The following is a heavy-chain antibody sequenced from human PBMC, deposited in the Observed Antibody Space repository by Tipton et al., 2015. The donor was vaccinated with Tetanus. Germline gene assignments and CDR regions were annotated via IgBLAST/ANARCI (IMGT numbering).Heavy chain of an antibody. D-gene: IGHD3-16*02. Sequence: TLSLTCSVSGGSVNSGTYYWSWIRQPPGRGLEWLGDIYYGGATQYNPSLDSRVTISMDTSKNQVSLRLTSVTAADTAVYYCARAHYDIVWGSYRPSSAGYFFDYWGQGTLVIVPS. CDR2: IYYGGAT. CDR3: ARAHYDIVWGSYRPSSAGYFFDY. J-gene: IGHJ4*02. V-gene: IGHV4-61*01. CDR1: GGSVNSGTYY.